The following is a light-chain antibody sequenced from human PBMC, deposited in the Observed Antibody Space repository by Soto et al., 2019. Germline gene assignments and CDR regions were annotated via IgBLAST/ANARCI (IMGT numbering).Light chain of an antibody. CDR2: DVT. CDR3: SSYRSSTIGV. V-gene: IGLV2-14*01. CDR1: TSDIIDNNF. J-gene: IGLJ3*02. Sequence: QSVLTQPASVSGSPGQSITISCTGSTSDIIDNNFVSWYQQRPGKAPKLMIYDVTNRPSGVSNRFSGSKSGNTASLTISGLQAEDEADYYCSSYRSSTIGVFGGGTKVTVL.